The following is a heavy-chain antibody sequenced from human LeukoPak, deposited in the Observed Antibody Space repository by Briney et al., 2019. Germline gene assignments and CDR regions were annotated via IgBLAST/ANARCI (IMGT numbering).Heavy chain of an antibody. V-gene: IGHV1-2*02. CDR1: GYTFTSYA. D-gene: IGHD1-20*01. Sequence: ASVKVSCKASGYTFTSYAMYWVRQAPGQGLEWMGWINPNSGGTDYAQKFQGRVTMTRDTSISTAYMELSRLRSDDTAVYYCARGYRRHNWNDDVFDIWGQGTMVTVSS. CDR3: ARGYRRHNWNDDVFDI. J-gene: IGHJ3*02. CDR2: INPNSGGT.